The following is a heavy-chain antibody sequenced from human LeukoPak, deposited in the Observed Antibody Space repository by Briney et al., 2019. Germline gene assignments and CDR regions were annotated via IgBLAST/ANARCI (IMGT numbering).Heavy chain of an antibody. CDR3: ARALRGYSYGYSDY. J-gene: IGHJ4*02. CDR1: GGSISDYY. D-gene: IGHD5-18*01. Sequence: SETLSLTCTVSGGSISDYYWSWIRQPPGKGLEWIGEINHSGSTNYNPSLKSRVTISVDTSKNQFSLKLSSVTAADTAVYYCARALRGYSYGYSDYWGQGTLVTVSS. V-gene: IGHV4-34*01. CDR2: INHSGST.